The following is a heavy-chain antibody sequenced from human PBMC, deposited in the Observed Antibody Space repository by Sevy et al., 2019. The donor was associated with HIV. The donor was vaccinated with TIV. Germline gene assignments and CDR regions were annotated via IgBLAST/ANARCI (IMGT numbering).Heavy chain of an antibody. CDR2: ISSSSSYI. J-gene: IGHJ6*02. CDR3: ARDQGSNYVYYYYGMDV. D-gene: IGHD4-4*01. V-gene: IGHV3-21*01. Sequence: GVSLRLSCAASGFTFSSYSMNWVRQAPGKGLEWVSSISSSSSYIYYADSVKGRFTISRDNAKNSLYLQMNSLRAEDTAVYYCARDQGSNYVYYYYGMDVWGQGTTVTVSS. CDR1: GFTFSSYS.